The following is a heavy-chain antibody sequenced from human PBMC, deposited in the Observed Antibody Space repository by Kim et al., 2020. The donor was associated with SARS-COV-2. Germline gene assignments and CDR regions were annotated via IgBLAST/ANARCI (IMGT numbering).Heavy chain of an antibody. CDR3: ARVWQLVFRNWFDP. D-gene: IGHD6-6*01. CDR1: GYTFTSYG. V-gene: IGHV1-18*01. Sequence: ASVKVSCKASGYTFTSYGISWVRQAPGQGLEWMGWISAYNGNTNYAQKLQGRVTMTTDTSTSTAYMELRSLRSDDTAVYYCARVWQLVFRNWFDPWGQGTLVTVSS. CDR2: ISAYNGNT. J-gene: IGHJ5*02.